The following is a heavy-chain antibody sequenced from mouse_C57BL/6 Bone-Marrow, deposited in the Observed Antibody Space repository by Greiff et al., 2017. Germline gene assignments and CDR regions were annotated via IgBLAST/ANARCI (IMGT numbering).Heavy chain of an antibody. Sequence: VQLQQPGAELVKPGASVQMSCKASGYTFTSYWITWVKQRPGQGLEWIGDIYPGSGSTNYNEKFKSKATLTVDTSSSTAYMQLSSLTSEDSAVYYCARSGYYGYDGAYWGQGTLVTVSA. CDR1: GYTFTSYW. CDR2: IYPGSGST. V-gene: IGHV1-55*01. CDR3: ARSGYYGYDGAY. J-gene: IGHJ3*01. D-gene: IGHD2-2*01.